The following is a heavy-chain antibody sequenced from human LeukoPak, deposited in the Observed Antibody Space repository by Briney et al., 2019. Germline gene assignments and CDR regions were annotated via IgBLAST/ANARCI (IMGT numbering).Heavy chain of an antibody. CDR2: IYYSGST. V-gene: IGHV4-59*04. CDR1: GGSISSYY. D-gene: IGHD5-18*01. J-gene: IGHJ4*02. CDR3: ASPRGYSYGHYYFDY. Sequence: PSETLSLTCTVSGGSISSYYWSWIRQPPGKGLEWIGYIYYSGSTYYNPSLKSRVTISVDTSKNQFSLKLSSVTAADTAVYYCASPRGYSYGHYYFDYWGQGTLVTVSS.